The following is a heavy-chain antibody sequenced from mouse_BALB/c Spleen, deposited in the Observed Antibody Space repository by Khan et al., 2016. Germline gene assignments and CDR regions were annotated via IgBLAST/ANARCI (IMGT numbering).Heavy chain of an antibody. CDR1: GFDFSRYW. CDR2: INPDSSTI. J-gene: IGHJ1*01. V-gene: IGHV4-1*02. CDR3: AGTFWYFDD. D-gene: IGHD2-14*01. Sequence: EVQLVESGGGLVQPGGSLKLSCAASGFDFSRYWLSWVRQAPGKGLEWIGEINPDSSTINYTPSLKDKFIISRDTDKNTLYLQMIKVRSEDIALYNCAGTFWYFDDWGAETTVTVSS.